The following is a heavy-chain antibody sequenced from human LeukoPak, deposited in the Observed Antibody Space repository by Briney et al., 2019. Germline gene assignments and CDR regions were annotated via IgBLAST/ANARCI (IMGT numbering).Heavy chain of an antibody. Sequence: ASVKVSCKASGYTFTSYDINWVRQATGQGLEWMGWMNPNSGNTGYAQKFQGRVTMTRNTSISTAYMELSSLRSEDTAVYYCARKPRYCSGGSCSNWFDPWGQGTLVTVSS. V-gene: IGHV1-8*01. CDR3: ARKPRYCSGGSCSNWFDP. D-gene: IGHD2-15*01. CDR2: MNPNSGNT. J-gene: IGHJ5*02. CDR1: GYTFTSYD.